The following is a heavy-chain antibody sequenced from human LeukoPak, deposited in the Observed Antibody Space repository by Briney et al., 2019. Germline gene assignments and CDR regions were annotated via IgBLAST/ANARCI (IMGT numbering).Heavy chain of an antibody. J-gene: IGHJ3*02. CDR3: VRGLYDGSIYRAFHI. Sequence: SETLSLTCTVSGASISSHSWSWIRLPAGKGLEWIGRIYASGSTNSNPSLKSRVTMSVDTSKNQFSLMLSSVTAADTAVYYCVRGLYDGSIYRAFHIWGQGTMVTVSS. CDR1: GASISSHS. CDR2: IYASGST. D-gene: IGHD3-22*01. V-gene: IGHV4-4*07.